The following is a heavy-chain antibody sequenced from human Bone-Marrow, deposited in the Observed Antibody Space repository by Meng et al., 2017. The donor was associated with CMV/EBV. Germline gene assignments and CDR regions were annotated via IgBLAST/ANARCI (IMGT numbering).Heavy chain of an antibody. Sequence: ASVKVSCKVSGYTLTELSMHWMRQAPGKGLEWMGGFDPEDGETIYAQKFQGRVTMTEDTSTDTAYMELSSLRSEDTAVYYCARGKNYDFWSGYYTGYYYYGMDVWGQGTTVTVSS. CDR3: ARGKNYDFWSGYYTGYYYYGMDV. CDR1: GYTLTELS. J-gene: IGHJ6*02. V-gene: IGHV1-24*01. CDR2: FDPEDGET. D-gene: IGHD3-3*01.